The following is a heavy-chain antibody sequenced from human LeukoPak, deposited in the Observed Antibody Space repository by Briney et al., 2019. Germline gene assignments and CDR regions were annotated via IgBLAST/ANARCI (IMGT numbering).Heavy chain of an antibody. D-gene: IGHD3-16*01. J-gene: IGHJ4*02. V-gene: IGHV1-46*01. CDR3: ARGGGDVSAAPFDF. CDR1: GYTFTSYY. Sequence: ASVKVSCKASGYTFTSYYMHWVRQAPGQGFEWMGIINVCDGSTSYAQKLHGRVTLTRDTSTRTLYMELRRLRSDDTDVYYCARGGGDVSAAPFDFWGQGTLVTVSS. CDR2: INVCDGST.